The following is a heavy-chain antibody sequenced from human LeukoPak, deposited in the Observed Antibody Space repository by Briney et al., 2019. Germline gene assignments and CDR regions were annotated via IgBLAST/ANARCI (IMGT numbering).Heavy chain of an antibody. CDR3: ARDLIPQYYDSSLGFDY. J-gene: IGHJ4*02. V-gene: IGHV3-21*01. D-gene: IGHD3-22*01. CDR1: GFTFSSYS. CDR2: ISSSSSYI. Sequence: GGSLRLSCAASGFTFSSYSMNWVRQAPGKGLEWVSSISSSSSYIYYADTVKGRFTISRDNAKNSLYLQMNSLRAEDTAVYYCARDLIPQYYDSSLGFDYWGQGTLVTVSS.